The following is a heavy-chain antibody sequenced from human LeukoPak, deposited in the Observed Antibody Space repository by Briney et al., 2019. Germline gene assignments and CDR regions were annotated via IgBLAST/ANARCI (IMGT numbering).Heavy chain of an antibody. J-gene: IGHJ4*02. D-gene: IGHD1-1*01. CDR2: IGGRGYST. CDR3: ARTGPYYFDY. CDR1: GFTFSTYG. V-gene: IGHV3-23*01. Sequence: GGSLRLSCAASGFTFSTYGMTWVRQAPGKGLEWVSAIGGRGYSTYYADSVKGRFAISRDNSKNTLYLQMNSLRAEDTAVYYCARTGPYYFDYWGQGTQVTVSS.